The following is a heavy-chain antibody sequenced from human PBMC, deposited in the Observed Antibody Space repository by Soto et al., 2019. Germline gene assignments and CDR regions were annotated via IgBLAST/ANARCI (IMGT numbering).Heavy chain of an antibody. CDR3: ASQPYYYDSSGYHYVDY. V-gene: IGHV4-39*01. D-gene: IGHD3-22*01. CDR1: GGSISSSVYY. J-gene: IGHJ4*02. Sequence: SETLSLTWTVSGGSISSSVYYWGWIRQPPGKGLEWIGSIYYSGSTYYNPSLKSRVTISVDTSKNQFSLKLSSVTAADTAVYYCASQPYYYDSSGYHYVDYWGQGTLVTVSS. CDR2: IYYSGST.